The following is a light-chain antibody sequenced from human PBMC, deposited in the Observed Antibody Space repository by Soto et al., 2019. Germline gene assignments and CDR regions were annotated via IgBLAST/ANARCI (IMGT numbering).Light chain of an antibody. V-gene: IGKV1-33*01. CDR3: QHNDDLPLT. CDR1: QDITTY. Sequence: DIQMTQSPSSLSASVGDRVTITCQASQDITTYLNWYQQKSGRAPKLLISAASKLETGVPSRFSGSGSGTDFTFTISSLHPDDVATYYCQHNDDLPLTFGGGTRVEI. J-gene: IGKJ4*01. CDR2: AAS.